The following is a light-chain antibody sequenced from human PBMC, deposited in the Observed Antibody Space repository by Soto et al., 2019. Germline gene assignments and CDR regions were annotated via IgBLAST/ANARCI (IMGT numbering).Light chain of an antibody. J-gene: IGLJ3*02. CDR3: SSFASSNTWV. CDR1: SSDVGAYNY. CDR2: EVT. Sequence: QSALTQPPSASGSPGQSVTISCTGTSSDVGAYNYVSWYQQHAGKAPKLVIYEVTKRPSGVPDRFSGSKSANTASLTVSGLQAEDEADYYCSSFASSNTWVFGGATKFTVL. V-gene: IGLV2-8*01.